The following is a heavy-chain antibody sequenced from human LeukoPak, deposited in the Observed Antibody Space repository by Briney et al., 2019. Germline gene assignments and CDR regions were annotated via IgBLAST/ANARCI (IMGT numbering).Heavy chain of an antibody. J-gene: IGHJ4*02. V-gene: IGHV3-30*02. CDR2: IRDDGSNK. CDR1: GFTSSSYG. CDR3: AKTYSSSWYLDC. Sequence: GGSLRLSCAASGFTSSSYGMHWVRQAPGKGLEWVAFIRDDGSNKLYADSVKGRFTISRDNSKNTLYLQMNSLRAEDTAVYYCAKTYSSSWYLDCWGQGTLVTVSS. D-gene: IGHD6-13*01.